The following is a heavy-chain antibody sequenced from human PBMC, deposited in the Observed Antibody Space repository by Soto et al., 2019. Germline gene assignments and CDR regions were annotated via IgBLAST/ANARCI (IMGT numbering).Heavy chain of an antibody. CDR3: TNDRSYCGGDCYSDSYFDY. CDR1: GFTFSSYG. Sequence: GSLRLSCAASGFTFSSYGMHWVRQAPGKGLEWVAVISYDGSNKYYAGSVKGRFTISRDNSKNTLYLQMNSLRAEDTAVYYCTNDRSYCGGDCYSDSYFDYWGQGTLVTVSS. J-gene: IGHJ4*02. V-gene: IGHV3-30*18. CDR2: ISYDGSNK. D-gene: IGHD2-21*02.